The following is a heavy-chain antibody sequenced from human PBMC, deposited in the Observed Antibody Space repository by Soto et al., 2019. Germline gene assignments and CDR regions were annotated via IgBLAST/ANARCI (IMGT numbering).Heavy chain of an antibody. Sequence: GGSLRLSCAASGFTFSSYAMSWVRQAPGKGLEWVSAISGSGGSTYYADSVKGRFTIYRDNSKNTLYLQMNSLRAEDTAVYYCAKDGCTNGVCSYYYYYYGMDVWGQGTTVTVSS. D-gene: IGHD2-8*01. J-gene: IGHJ6*02. CDR2: ISGSGGST. V-gene: IGHV3-23*01. CDR3: AKDGCTNGVCSYYYYYYGMDV. CDR1: GFTFSSYA.